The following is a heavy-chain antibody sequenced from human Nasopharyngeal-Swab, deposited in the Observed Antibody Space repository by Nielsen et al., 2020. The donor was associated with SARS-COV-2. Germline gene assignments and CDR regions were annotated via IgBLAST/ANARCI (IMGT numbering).Heavy chain of an antibody. J-gene: IGHJ6*02. CDR3: ARDKFVDCGMDV. V-gene: IGHV3-21*01. CDR1: GFTFSSYS. CDR2: ISSSSSYI. Sequence: GESLKISCAASGFTFSSYSMNWVRQAPGKGLEWVSSISSSSSYIYYADSVKGRFTISRDNAKNSLYLQMNSLRAEDTAAYYCARDKFVDCGMDVWGQGTTVTVSS.